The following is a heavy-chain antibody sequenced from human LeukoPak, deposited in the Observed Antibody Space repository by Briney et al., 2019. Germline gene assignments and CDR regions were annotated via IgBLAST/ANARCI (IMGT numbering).Heavy chain of an antibody. Sequence: GRSLRLSCAASGFTFDNYSMHWVRQAPGKGLEWVSGINWSSGSIGYADSVKGRFTISRDNAKNSLYLHMSSLRAEDTALYYCVKDSYSRRTGWFDPWGQGTLVTVSS. CDR2: INWSSGSI. J-gene: IGHJ5*02. CDR1: GFTFDNYS. V-gene: IGHV3-9*01. CDR3: VKDSYSRRTGWFDP. D-gene: IGHD2-15*01.